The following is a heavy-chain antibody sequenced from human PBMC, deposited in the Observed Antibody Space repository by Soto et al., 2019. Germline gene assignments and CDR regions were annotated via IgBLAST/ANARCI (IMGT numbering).Heavy chain of an antibody. CDR3: ARAAGLVIYFDY. CDR2: IWYDGSNK. Sequence: GGSLRLSCAASGFTFSSYGMHWVLQAPGKGLEWVAVIWYDGSNKYYADSVKGRFTISRDNSKNTLYLQMNSLRAEDTAVYYCARAAGLVIYFDYWGQGTLVTVSS. V-gene: IGHV3-33*01. J-gene: IGHJ4*02. D-gene: IGHD3-9*01. CDR1: GFTFSSYG.